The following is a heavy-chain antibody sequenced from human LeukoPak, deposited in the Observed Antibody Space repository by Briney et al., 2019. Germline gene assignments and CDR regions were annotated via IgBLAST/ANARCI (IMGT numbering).Heavy chain of an antibody. CDR1: GFSFSSYG. CDR2: FGGGGGST. V-gene: IGHV3-23*01. D-gene: IGHD3-9*01. J-gene: IGHJ6*03. CDR3: AKQGRDWLRDYYFYMDV. Sequence: GGSLRLSCAASGFSFSSYGMSWVRQAPGKGLEWVSSFGGGGGSTYYADSVKGRFTISRDNSKNTLYLQMNSLRAEDTAVYYCAKQGRDWLRDYYFYMDVWGKGTTVTISS.